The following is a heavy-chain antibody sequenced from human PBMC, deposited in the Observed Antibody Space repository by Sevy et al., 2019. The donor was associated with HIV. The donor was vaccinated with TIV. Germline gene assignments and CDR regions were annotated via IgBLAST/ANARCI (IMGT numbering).Heavy chain of an antibody. CDR1: GLNVSDYF. J-gene: IGHJ4*02. CDR3: ARDLASGSFFSLYFDY. Sequence: GGPLRLSCAASGLNVSDYFMSWIRQAPGKRPEWVSYISSSGTIIYYADSVKGRFTISRDNAKNSLYLQMNSLRAEDTAICFCARDLASGSFFSLYFDYWGQGTLVTVSS. V-gene: IGHV3-11*01. D-gene: IGHD3-10*01. CDR2: ISSSGTII.